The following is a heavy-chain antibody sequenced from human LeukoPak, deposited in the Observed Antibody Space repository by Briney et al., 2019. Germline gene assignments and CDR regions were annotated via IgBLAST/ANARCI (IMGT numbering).Heavy chain of an antibody. Sequence: GGSLRLSCAASGFTVSSNYMSRVRQAPGKGLEWVSVIYSGGSTYYADSVKGRFTISRDNSKNTLYLQMNSLRAEDTAVYYCARIPDCYDSSGLDYWGQGTLVTVSS. D-gene: IGHD3-22*01. V-gene: IGHV3-66*01. CDR3: ARIPDCYDSSGLDY. CDR1: GFTVSSNY. J-gene: IGHJ4*02. CDR2: IYSGGST.